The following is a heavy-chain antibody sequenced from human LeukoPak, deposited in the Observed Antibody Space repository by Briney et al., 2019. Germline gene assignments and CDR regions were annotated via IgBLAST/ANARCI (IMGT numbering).Heavy chain of an antibody. CDR1: GYTFTGYY. CDR3: ARGAMVLMVYAIWAFDI. J-gene: IGHJ3*02. D-gene: IGHD2-8*01. V-gene: IGHV1-2*06. CDR2: INPNSGGT. Sequence: ASVKVSCKASGYTFTGYYMHWVRQAPGQGLEWMGRINPNSGGTNYAQKFQGRVTMTRDTSISTAYMGLSRPRSDDTAVYYCARGAMVLMVYAIWAFDIWGQGTMVTVSS.